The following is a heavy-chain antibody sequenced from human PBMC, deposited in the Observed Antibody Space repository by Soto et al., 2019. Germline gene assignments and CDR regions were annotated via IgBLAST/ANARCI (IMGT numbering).Heavy chain of an antibody. D-gene: IGHD6-6*01. V-gene: IGHV2-5*01. CDR2: IYWNDEK. Sequence: QITVKGSGPTLVKPTQTLTLTCSLSGISLSTSGVGLGWIRQTPGKALEWLAIIYWNDEKQYSPSLKSRLTITTDTSKNQAVLTMTNMDPVDTATYYCARGLATLPVFAFDVWGQGTVVTVSS. CDR3: ARGLATLPVFAFDV. CDR1: GISLSTSGVG. J-gene: IGHJ3*01.